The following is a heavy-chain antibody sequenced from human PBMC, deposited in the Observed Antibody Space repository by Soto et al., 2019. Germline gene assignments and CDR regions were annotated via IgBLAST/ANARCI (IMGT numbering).Heavy chain of an antibody. D-gene: IGHD4-17*01. J-gene: IGHJ4*02. V-gene: IGHV3-23*01. CDR3: AKDPTSALPQYYFDY. CDR1: GFTFSSYA. CDR2: ISGSGDST. Sequence: GGSLRLSCAASGFTFSSYAMSWVRQAPGKGLEWVSAISGSGDSTYYPDPVKGRFTISRDSSKNTLYLQMNSLRAEDTAVYYCAKDPTSALPQYYFDYWGQGTLVTVSS.